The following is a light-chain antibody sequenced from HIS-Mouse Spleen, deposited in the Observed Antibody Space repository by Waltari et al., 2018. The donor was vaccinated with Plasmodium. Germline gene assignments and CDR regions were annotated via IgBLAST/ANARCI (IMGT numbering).Light chain of an antibody. J-gene: IGLJ3*02. V-gene: IGLV3-10*01. CDR3: YSTDSSGNHRV. Sequence: SYELTQPPSVSVSPGQTARITCSGDALPKKYAYWYQQKSGQAPVLVIYEDSKRPSGIPDRISGSNSGTRATLTIRGAQVEDEADYYCYSTDSSGNHRVFGGGTKLTVL. CDR2: EDS. CDR1: ALPKKY.